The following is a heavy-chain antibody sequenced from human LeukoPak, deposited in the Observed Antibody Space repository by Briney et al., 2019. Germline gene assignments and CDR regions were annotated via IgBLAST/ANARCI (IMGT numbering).Heavy chain of an antibody. J-gene: IGHJ4*02. CDR2: ISYDGSNK. V-gene: IGHV3-30-3*01. Sequence: PGRSLRLSCAASGFTFSSYAMHWVRQAPGKGLEWVAVISYDGSNKYYADSVKGRFTISRDNSKNTLYLQMYSLRAEDTAVYYCASQVDYWGQGTLVTVSS. CDR1: GFTFSSYA. CDR3: ASQVDY.